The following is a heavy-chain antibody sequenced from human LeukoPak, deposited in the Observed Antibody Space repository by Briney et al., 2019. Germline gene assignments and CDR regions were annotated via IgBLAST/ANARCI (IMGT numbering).Heavy chain of an antibody. J-gene: IGHJ5*02. CDR2: LYHSGST. CDR1: DYSISSAYY. D-gene: IGHD2-2*01. Sequence: SETLSLTCTVSDYSISSAYYWGWIRQPPGKGLEWIGSLYHSGSTYYNPSLKSRVTISVGTSKNQFSLKLSSVTAADTAVYYCARYQMLHNWFDPWGQGTPVTVSS. V-gene: IGHV4-38-2*02. CDR3: ARYQMLHNWFDP.